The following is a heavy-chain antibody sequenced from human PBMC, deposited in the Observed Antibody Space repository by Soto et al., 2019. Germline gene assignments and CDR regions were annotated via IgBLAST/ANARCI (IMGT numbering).Heavy chain of an antibody. CDR2: IIPILGVA. V-gene: IGHV1-69*02. CDR1: GVTFSSYT. Sequence: QVQLVQSGAEVKKPGSSVKVSCKASGVTFSSYTISWLRQAPGQGLEWMGRIIPILGVATYAQKFQGRVTNTADKSTSTAYMELTSRTSEDTAVYYCARQRSTRGFFDSWGQGTLVTVSS. J-gene: IGHJ4*02. D-gene: IGHD3-10*01. CDR3: ARQRSTRGFFDS.